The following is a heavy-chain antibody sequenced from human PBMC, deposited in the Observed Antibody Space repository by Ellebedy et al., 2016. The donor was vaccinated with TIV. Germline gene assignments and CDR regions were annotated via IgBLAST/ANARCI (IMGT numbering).Heavy chain of an antibody. Sequence: GESLKISXAASGFIFGSYGMHWVRQAPGKGLEWVTVISYEGSNEYYADSVKGRFTISRDNSKNTLYLQMNSLRAEDTAVYYCAKNILKRVNVTTGASGAWFDPWGQGALVTVSS. J-gene: IGHJ5*02. D-gene: IGHD2/OR15-2a*01. CDR2: ISYEGSNE. CDR3: AKNILKRVNVTTGASGAWFDP. V-gene: IGHV3-30-3*02. CDR1: GFIFGSYG.